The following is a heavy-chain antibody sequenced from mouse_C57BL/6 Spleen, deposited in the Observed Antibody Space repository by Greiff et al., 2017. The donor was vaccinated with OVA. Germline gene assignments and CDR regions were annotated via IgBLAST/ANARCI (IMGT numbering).Heavy chain of an antibody. J-gene: IGHJ3*01. CDR3: AREEAAQATFFFAY. CDR2: IYPRSGNT. Sequence: VQLQQSGAELARPGASVKLSCKASGYTFTSYGISWVKQRTGQGLEWIGEIYPRSGNTYYNEKFKGKATLTADKSSSTAYMELRSLTSEDSAVYFCAREEAAQATFFFAYWGQGTLVTVSA. CDR1: GYTFTSYG. V-gene: IGHV1-81*01. D-gene: IGHD3-2*02.